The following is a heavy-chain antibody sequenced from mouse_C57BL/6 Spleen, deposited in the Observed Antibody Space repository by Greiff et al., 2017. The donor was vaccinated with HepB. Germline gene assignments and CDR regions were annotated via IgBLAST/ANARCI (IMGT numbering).Heavy chain of an antibody. J-gene: IGHJ2*01. CDR3: ARCRYYYGSSYVFDY. D-gene: IGHD1-1*01. CDR1: GYTFTDYY. Sequence: EVQLQQSGPELVKPGASVKISCKASGYTFTDYYVNWVKQSHGKSLEWIGDINPNNGGTSYNQKFKGKATLTVDKSSSTAYMELRSLTSEDSAVYYCARCRYYYGSSYVFDYWGQGTTLTVSS. V-gene: IGHV1-26*01. CDR2: INPNNGGT.